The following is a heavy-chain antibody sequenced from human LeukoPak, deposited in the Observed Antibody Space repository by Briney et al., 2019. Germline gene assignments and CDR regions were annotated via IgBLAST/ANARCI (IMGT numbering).Heavy chain of an antibody. CDR1: GFTFSSYG. V-gene: IGHV3-30*02. Sequence: GGSLRLSCAASGFTFSSYGMHWVRQAPGKGLEWVAFIRYDGSNKYYADSVKVRFTISRDNSKNTLYLQMNSLRAEDTAVYYCAKDDYYDSSGYYWSEAFDVWGQGTMVTVSS. CDR2: IRYDGSNK. D-gene: IGHD3-22*01. CDR3: AKDDYYDSSGYYWSEAFDV. J-gene: IGHJ3*01.